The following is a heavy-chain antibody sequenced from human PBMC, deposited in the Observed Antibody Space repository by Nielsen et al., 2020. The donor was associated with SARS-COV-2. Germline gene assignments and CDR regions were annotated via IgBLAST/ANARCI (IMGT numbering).Heavy chain of an antibody. CDR3: ARSQEPQPYYYYYGMDV. CDR1: GYTFTDYY. CDR2: INPNSGGT. V-gene: IGHV1-2*06. D-gene: IGHD1-14*01. J-gene: IGHJ6*02. Sequence: ASVKVSRKASGYTFTDYYMHWVRQAPGQGLEWMGRINPNSGGTNYAQKFQGRVTMTRDTSISTAYMELSRLRSDDTAVYYCARSQEPQPYYYYYGMDVWGQGTTVTVSS.